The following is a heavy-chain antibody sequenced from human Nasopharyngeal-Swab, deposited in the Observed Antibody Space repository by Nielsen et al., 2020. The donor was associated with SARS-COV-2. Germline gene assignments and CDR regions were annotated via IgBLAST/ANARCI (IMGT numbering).Heavy chain of an antibody. Sequence: GGSLRLSCAASGFTFSSYAMHWVRQAPGKGLEWVSGISWNSGSIGYADSVKGRFTISRDNAKNSLYLQMNSLRAEDTALYYCAKDPGRDGYNYLPDYWGQGTLVTVSS. D-gene: IGHD5-24*01. CDR1: GFTFSSYA. J-gene: IGHJ4*02. CDR3: AKDPGRDGYNYLPDY. V-gene: IGHV3-9*01. CDR2: ISWNSGSI.